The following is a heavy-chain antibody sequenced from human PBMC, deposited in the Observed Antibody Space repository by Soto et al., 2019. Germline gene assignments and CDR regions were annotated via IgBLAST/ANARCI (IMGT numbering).Heavy chain of an antibody. J-gene: IGHJ4*02. CDR3: ASSFSGAQRVVPFDY. D-gene: IGHD2-15*01. Sequence: SETLSLTCTVSGGSISSGGYYWSWIRQHPGKGLEWIGYIYYSGSTYYNPSLKSRVTISVDTSKNQFSLKLSSVTAADTAVYYCASSFSGAQRVVPFDYWGQGTLVTVSS. CDR1: GGSISSGGYY. CDR2: IYYSGST. V-gene: IGHV4-31*03.